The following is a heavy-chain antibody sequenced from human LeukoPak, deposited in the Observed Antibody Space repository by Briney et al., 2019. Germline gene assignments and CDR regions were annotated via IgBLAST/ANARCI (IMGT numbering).Heavy chain of an antibody. CDR2: ISSSGSTI. D-gene: IGHD2-21*02. CDR1: GFTFSSYE. J-gene: IGHJ4*02. CDR3: ADEKQAFCGGDCYAPIHY. Sequence: GGSLRLSCAASGFTFSSYEMNWVRQAPGKGLEWVSYISSSGSTIYYADSVKGRFTISRDNSKNTLYLQMNSLRADDTAVYYCADEKQAFCGGDCYAPIHYWGQGTLVTVSS. V-gene: IGHV3-48*03.